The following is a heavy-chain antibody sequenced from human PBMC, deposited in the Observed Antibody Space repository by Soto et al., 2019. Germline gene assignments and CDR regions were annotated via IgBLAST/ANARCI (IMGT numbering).Heavy chain of an antibody. J-gene: IGHJ4*02. D-gene: IGHD3-3*01. Sequence: ASVKVSCKVSGYTLTELSMHWVRQAPGKGLEWMGGFDPEDGETIYAQKFQGRVTMTEDTSTDTAYMELSSLRSEDTAVYYCATAGLRFLEWLLYLDYWGQGTLVTISS. CDR1: GYTLTELS. V-gene: IGHV1-24*01. CDR3: ATAGLRFLEWLLYLDY. CDR2: FDPEDGET.